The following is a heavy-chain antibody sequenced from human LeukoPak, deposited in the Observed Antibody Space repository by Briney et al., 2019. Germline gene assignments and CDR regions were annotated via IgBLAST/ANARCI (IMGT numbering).Heavy chain of an antibody. V-gene: IGHV1-69*05. D-gene: IGHD5-18*01. CDR3: ASSPRGYSYGTYFDY. CDR1: GGTFSSYA. CDR2: IIPIFGTA. Sequence: GSSVKVSCKASGGTFSSYAISWVRQAPGQGLEWMGGIIPIFGTANNAQKFQGRVTITTDESTSTAYMELSSLRSEDTAVYYCASSPRGYSYGTYFDYWGQGTLVTVSS. J-gene: IGHJ4*02.